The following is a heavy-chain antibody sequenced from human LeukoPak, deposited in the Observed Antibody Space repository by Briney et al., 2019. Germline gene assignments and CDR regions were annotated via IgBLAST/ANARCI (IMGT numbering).Heavy chain of an antibody. J-gene: IGHJ5*02. CDR2: IYPGDSDT. Sequence: GESPQISCKGSGSTFASYWIAWVRQLPGKGLEWMGVIYPGDSDTRYSPSFQGQVTISADKTISTAYLQWSSLKASDTAIYYCARRSTSSEWFDPWGQGTLVTVSS. V-gene: IGHV5-51*01. CDR1: GSTFASYW. CDR3: ARRSTSSEWFDP. D-gene: IGHD6-6*01.